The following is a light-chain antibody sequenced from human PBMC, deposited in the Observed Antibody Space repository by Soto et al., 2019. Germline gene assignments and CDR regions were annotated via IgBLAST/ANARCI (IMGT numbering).Light chain of an antibody. V-gene: IGLV1-47*01. CDR3: AAWDDSRNGSYV. CDR1: SSNVGSNY. CDR2: TNN. Sequence: QSVLTQPPSVSGTPGQRVTISCSGSSSNVGSNYVYWFQQLPGTAPKLLIYTNNERPSGVPDRFSASKSGTSAFLTIRGLRSEDESDYYCAAWDDSRNGSYVFGTGTKVTVL. J-gene: IGLJ1*01.